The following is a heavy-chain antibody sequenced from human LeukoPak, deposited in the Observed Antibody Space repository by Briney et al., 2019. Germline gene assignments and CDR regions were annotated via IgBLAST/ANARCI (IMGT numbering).Heavy chain of an antibody. D-gene: IGHD1-26*01. V-gene: IGHV4-34*01. CDR1: GGSLSGYY. CDR3: AVGATADY. CDR2: INHSGST. J-gene: IGHJ4*02. Sequence: PSQTPSLTCAVYGGSLSGYYWSWIREPPGKGLEWIGEINHSGSTNYNPSLKSRVTISVDTSKNQFSLKLSSVTAADTAVYYCAVGATADYWGQGTLVTVSS.